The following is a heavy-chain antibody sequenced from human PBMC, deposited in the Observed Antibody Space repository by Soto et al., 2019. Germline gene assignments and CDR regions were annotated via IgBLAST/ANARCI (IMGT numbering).Heavy chain of an antibody. J-gene: IGHJ6*03. Sequence: SETLSLTCTVSGGSISSSSYYWGWIRQPPGKGLEWIGSIYYSGSTYYNPSLKSRVTISVDTSKNQFSLKLSSVTAADTAVYYCARSYYDFWSSDYYYYYMDVWGKGTTVTVSS. V-gene: IGHV4-39*01. CDR2: IYYSGST. CDR3: ARSYYDFWSSDYYYYYMDV. D-gene: IGHD3-3*01. CDR1: GGSISSSSYY.